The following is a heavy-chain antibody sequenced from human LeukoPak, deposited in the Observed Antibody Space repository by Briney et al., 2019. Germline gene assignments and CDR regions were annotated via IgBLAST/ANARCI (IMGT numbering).Heavy chain of an antibody. Sequence: GGSLRLSCAASGFTVSSNYMSWVRQAPGKGLEWVSYISHSGRTIYYADSVKGRFTISRDNAKNSLYLQMNSLRAEDTAVYYCARGVGSSWPGWFDPWGQRTVVTVSS. CDR1: GFTVSSNY. J-gene: IGHJ5*02. CDR3: ARGVGSSWPGWFDP. D-gene: IGHD6-13*01. CDR2: ISHSGRTI. V-gene: IGHV3-11*04.